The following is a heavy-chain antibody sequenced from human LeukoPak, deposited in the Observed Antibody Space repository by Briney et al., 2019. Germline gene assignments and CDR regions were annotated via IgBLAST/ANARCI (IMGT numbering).Heavy chain of an antibody. V-gene: IGHV4-30-4*08. Sequence: SETLSLTYTVSGGSISSGDYYWSWIRQPPGKGLEWIGYIYYSGSTYYNPSLKSRVTISVDTSKNQFSLKLSSVTAADTAVYYCARGVGWSGYYGDLDYWGQGTLVTVSS. CDR1: GGSISSGDYY. CDR2: IYYSGST. CDR3: ARGVGWSGYYGDLDY. D-gene: IGHD3-3*01. J-gene: IGHJ4*02.